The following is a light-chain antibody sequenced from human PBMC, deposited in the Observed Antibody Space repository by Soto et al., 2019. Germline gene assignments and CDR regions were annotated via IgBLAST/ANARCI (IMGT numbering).Light chain of an antibody. CDR1: QTISNW. CDR2: KAS. J-gene: IGKJ1*01. Sequence: DIQRTQSPSTLPASVGDRVTITCRASQTISNWLAWYQQKPGKVPKLLIYKASSLESGVPSRYSGSGSATEFTLTRRSLLRDDFATYYCQQSNLYWTFGNGPKGEIK. V-gene: IGKV1-5*03. CDR3: QQSNLYWT.